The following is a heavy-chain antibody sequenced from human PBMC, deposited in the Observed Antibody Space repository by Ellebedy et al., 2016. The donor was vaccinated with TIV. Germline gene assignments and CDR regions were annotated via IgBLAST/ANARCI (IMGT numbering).Heavy chain of an antibody. CDR3: ARRLGHVVPAANDAFDI. CDR1: GGSFSGYY. V-gene: IGHV4-34*01. CDR2: INHSGST. J-gene: IGHJ3*02. Sequence: SETLSLTXAVYGGSFSGYYWSWIRQPPGKGLEWIGEINHSGSTNYNPSLKSRVTISVDTSKNQFSLKLSSVTAADTAVYYCARRLGHVVPAANDAFDIWGQGTMVTVSS. D-gene: IGHD2-2*01.